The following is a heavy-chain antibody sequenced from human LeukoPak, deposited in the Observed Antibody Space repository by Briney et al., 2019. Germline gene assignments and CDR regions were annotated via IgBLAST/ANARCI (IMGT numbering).Heavy chain of an antibody. CDR2: INPSGGST. CDR3: ASSLVSSSSHDAFDI. V-gene: IGHV1-46*01. CDR1: GYTFTSYY. Sequence: ASVKVSCKASGYTFTSYYMHWVRQAPGQGLEWMGIINPSGGSTSYAQKFQSRVTMTRDTSTSTVYMELSSLRSEDTAVYYCASSLVSSSSHDAFDIWGQGTMVTVSS. D-gene: IGHD6-6*01. J-gene: IGHJ3*02.